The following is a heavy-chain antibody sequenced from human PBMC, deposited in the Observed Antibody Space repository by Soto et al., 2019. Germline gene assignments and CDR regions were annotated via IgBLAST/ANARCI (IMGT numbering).Heavy chain of an antibody. V-gene: IGHV1-18*01. CDR1: GYTFTSYG. CDR2: ISAYNGNT. D-gene: IGHD3-3*01. CDR3: ARDSSTTIFGVVNYGMDV. Sequence: ASVKVSCKASGYTFTSYGISWVRQAPGQGLEWMGWISAYNGNTNYAQKLQGRVTMTTDTSTSTAYMELRSLRSDDTAVYYFARDSSTTIFGVVNYGMDVWGQGTTVTVSS. J-gene: IGHJ6*02.